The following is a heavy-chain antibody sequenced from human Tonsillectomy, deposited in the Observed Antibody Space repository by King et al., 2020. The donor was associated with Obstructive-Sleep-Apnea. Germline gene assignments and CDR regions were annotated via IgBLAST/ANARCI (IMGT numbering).Heavy chain of an antibody. J-gene: IGHJ4*02. V-gene: IGHV3-30*02. Sequence: VQLVESVGGVVQPGGSLRLSCAASGFTFSTYGMHLVRQAPGKGLEWVALIWEAVSNKYYADSVKGRFTISRDNSKNTLYLQMNSLRAEDTAMYYCANGDVKYSFDYWGQGTLVTVSS. CDR1: GFTFSTYG. CDR2: IWEAVSNK. D-gene: IGHD5-24*01. CDR3: ANGDVKYSFDY.